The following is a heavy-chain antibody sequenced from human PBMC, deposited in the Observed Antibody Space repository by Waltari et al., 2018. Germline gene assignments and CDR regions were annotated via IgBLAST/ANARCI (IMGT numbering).Heavy chain of an antibody. V-gene: IGHV4-30-4*08. D-gene: IGHD6-13*01. CDR2: IYYSGST. J-gene: IGHJ3*02. CDR1: DGSISSGYYY. CDR3: ASENQLVRAFDI. Sequence: QVQLQESGPGLVKPSQTLSLTCPVPDGSISSGYYYWSWIRQPPGKGLEWIGYIYYSGSTYYNPSLKSRVTISVDTSKNQFSLKLSSLRSEDTAVYYCASENQLVRAFDIWGQGTMVTVSS.